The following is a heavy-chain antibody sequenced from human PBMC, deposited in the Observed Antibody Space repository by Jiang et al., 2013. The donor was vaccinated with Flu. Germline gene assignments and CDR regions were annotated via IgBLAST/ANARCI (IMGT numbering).Heavy chain of an antibody. Sequence: GPGLVKPSQTLSLTCIVSGDSISSGGYWSWIRQHPGKGLESIGYIYYGSTYYNPSLKSRLTISVDTSKNQFSLKLSSVTAADTAVYYCVSGGNPSPFFEYWGQGALVTVSS. CDR2: IYYGST. CDR1: GDSISSGGY. V-gene: IGHV4-31*03. CDR3: VSGGNPSPFFEY. D-gene: IGHD1-14*01. J-gene: IGHJ4*02.